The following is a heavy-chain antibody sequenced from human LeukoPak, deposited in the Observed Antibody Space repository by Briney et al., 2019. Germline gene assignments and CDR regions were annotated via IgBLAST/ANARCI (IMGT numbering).Heavy chain of an antibody. CDR3: ARGSYYYGSGSYYRLRYGSFDY. CDR1: GGSISSGGYY. V-gene: IGHV4-31*03. J-gene: IGHJ4*02. Sequence: TSQTLSLTCTVSGGSISSGGYYWSWIRQHPGKGLEWIGYIYYSGSTYYNPSLKSRVTISVDTSKNQFSLKLSSVTAADTAVYYCARGSYYYGSGSYYRLRYGSFDYWGQGTLVTVSS. CDR2: IYYSGST. D-gene: IGHD3-10*01.